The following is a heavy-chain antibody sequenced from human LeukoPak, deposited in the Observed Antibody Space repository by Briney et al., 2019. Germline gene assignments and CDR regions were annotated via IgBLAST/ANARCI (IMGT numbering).Heavy chain of an antibody. D-gene: IGHD1-26*01. CDR1: GGSISSYY. V-gene: IGHV4-59*01. CDR3: AREVVGADYYYGMDV. J-gene: IGHJ6*02. Sequence: SETLSLTCPVSGGSISSYYWSWLRPPPGKGLAWMGYIYYIGSTNYNPPLKSRVTISVDTSKHQFSLKLSSVTAADTAVYYCAREVVGADYYYGMDVWGQGTTVSVSS. CDR2: IYYIGST.